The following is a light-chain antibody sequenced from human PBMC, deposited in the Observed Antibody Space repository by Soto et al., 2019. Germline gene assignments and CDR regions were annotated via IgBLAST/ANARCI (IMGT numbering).Light chain of an antibody. V-gene: IGKV3-20*01. Sequence: EIVLTQSPDTLSLSPGERATLSCRATQNVNSDYLAWYQQKVGQAPRLLIYGTSSRATGIPDRFRGSGTGTHYTLTISRLEPEDFAVYYCQKYGGPHTFGQGTRLEIK. CDR2: GTS. CDR3: QKYGGPHT. CDR1: QNVNSDY. J-gene: IGKJ2*01.